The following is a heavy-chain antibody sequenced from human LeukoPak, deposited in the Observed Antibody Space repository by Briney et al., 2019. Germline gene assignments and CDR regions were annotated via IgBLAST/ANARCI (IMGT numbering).Heavy chain of an antibody. CDR1: GFTFSSYG. Sequence: GGSLRLSCAASGFTFSSYGMHWVRQAPGKGLEWVAVISYDGSNKYYADSVKGRFTISRDNSKNTLYLQMNSLRAEDTAVYYCAKDLETYSSSWYGEWFDPWGQGTLVTVSS. CDR2: ISYDGSNK. D-gene: IGHD6-13*01. V-gene: IGHV3-30*18. CDR3: AKDLETYSSSWYGEWFDP. J-gene: IGHJ5*02.